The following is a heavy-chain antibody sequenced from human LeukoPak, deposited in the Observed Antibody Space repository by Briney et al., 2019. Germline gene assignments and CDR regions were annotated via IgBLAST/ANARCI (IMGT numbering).Heavy chain of an antibody. CDR3: ARITYYYDSSGYLAHDY. CDR2: IYSGGST. J-gene: IGHJ4*02. Sequence: GGSLRLSCAASGFTVGSNYMSWVRQAPGKGLEWVSVIYSGGSTYYADSVKGRFTISRDNSKNTLYLQMNSLRAEDTAVYYCARITYYYDSSGYLAHDYWGQGTLVTVSS. D-gene: IGHD3-22*01. CDR1: GFTVGSNY. V-gene: IGHV3-53*01.